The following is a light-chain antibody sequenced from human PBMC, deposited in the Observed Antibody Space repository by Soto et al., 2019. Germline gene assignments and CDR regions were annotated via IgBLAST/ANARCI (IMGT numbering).Light chain of an antibody. CDR1: SSDVGGYNY. CDR3: SSYTGSSVK. Sequence: QSALTQPASVSGSPGQSITISCTGTSSDVGGYNYVVWYQQHPGKAPKLMIYDVRNRPSGVSNRFSGSRSGNTASLTISGLQAEDEADYYCSSYTGSSVKFGGGTKLTVL. J-gene: IGLJ2*01. CDR2: DVR. V-gene: IGLV2-14*01.